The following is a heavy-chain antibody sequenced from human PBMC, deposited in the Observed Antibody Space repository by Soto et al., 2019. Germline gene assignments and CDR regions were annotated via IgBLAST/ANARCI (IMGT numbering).Heavy chain of an antibody. Sequence: GGSLRLSCAASGFTFTRYSMNWVRQAPGKGLEWVSSISSTTNYIYYADSMKGRFTVSRDNAKNSVYLEMNSLSAEDTAVYYCARESEDLTSNFDKWGQGTQVTVSS. CDR3: ARESEDLTSNFDK. CDR1: GFTFTRYS. J-gene: IGHJ4*02. CDR2: ISSTTNYI. V-gene: IGHV3-21*01.